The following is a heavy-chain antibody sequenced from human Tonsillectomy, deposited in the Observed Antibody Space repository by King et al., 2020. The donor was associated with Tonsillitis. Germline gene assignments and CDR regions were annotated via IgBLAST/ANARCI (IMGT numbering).Heavy chain of an antibody. Sequence: QLVQSGGGVVQPGGSLRLSCAASGFTFSSYGMHWVRQAPGKGLEWVAFIRYDGSKKYYADSVKGRFTISRDNSQNTLFLQMNSLRTDDTAVYYCAKDPTGGWFWEELHYFDYWGQGTLVTVSS. J-gene: IGHJ4*02. V-gene: IGHV3-30*02. CDR1: GFTFSSYG. CDR2: IRYDGSKK. CDR3: AKDPTGGWFWEELHYFDY. D-gene: IGHD3-10*01.